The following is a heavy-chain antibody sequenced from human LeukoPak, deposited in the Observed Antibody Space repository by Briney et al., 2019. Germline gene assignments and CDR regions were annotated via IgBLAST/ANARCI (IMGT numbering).Heavy chain of an antibody. CDR1: GGSISSSSYY. Sequence: SETLSLTCTVSGGSISSSSYYWGWIRQPPGKGLEWIGEINHSGSTNYNPSLKSRVTISVDTSKNQFSLKLSSVTAADTAVYYCAPMGSGNDKRPPRADPWGQGTLVTVSS. CDR3: APMGSGNDKRPPRADP. CDR2: INHSGST. J-gene: IGHJ5*02. D-gene: IGHD3-22*01. V-gene: IGHV4-39*07.